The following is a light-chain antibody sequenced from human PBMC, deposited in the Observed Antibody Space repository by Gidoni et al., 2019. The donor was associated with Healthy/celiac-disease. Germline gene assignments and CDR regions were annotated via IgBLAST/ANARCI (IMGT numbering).Light chain of an antibody. CDR3: NSLDSSSNHWV. CDR1: SLRSYC. CDR2: GKN. J-gene: IGLJ3*02. Sequence: SSELTQDAAVSVALGQTVRITCQGASLRSYCASWYQQKPGQAPVLVIYGKNNRPSGIPDRFSCSSSANTASFTIPGAQAEDEADYYCNSLDSSSNHWVFGGGTKLTVL. V-gene: IGLV3-19*01.